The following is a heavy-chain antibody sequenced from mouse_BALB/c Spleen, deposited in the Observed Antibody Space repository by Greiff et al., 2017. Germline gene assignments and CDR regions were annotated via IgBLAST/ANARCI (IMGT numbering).Heavy chain of an antibody. J-gene: IGHJ4*01. CDR2: IDPANGNT. V-gene: IGHV14-3*02. Sequence: EVKLEESGAELVKPGASVTLSCTASGFNIKDTYMHWVKQRPEQGLEWIGRIDPANGNTKYDPKFQGKATITADTSSNTAYLQLSSLTSEDTAVYYCASYYYGSNYAMDYWGQGTSVTVSS. CDR1: GFNIKDTY. D-gene: IGHD1-1*01. CDR3: ASYYYGSNYAMDY.